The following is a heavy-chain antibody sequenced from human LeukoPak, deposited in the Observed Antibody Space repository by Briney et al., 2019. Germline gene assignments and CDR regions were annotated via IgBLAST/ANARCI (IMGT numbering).Heavy chain of an antibody. CDR2: IDYTGRS. J-gene: IGHJ5*02. CDR1: GGSMRSYY. V-gene: IGHV4-59*01. Sequence: SETLSLTCTVSGGSMRSYYWIWIRQPPGKGLEWIGYIDYTGRSKDNPSLKSRVTISVDMSKNQFSLKLRSVTAADTGVYYCARAGIGHNWFDPWGQGTLVTVSS. D-gene: IGHD1-14*01. CDR3: ARAGIGHNWFDP.